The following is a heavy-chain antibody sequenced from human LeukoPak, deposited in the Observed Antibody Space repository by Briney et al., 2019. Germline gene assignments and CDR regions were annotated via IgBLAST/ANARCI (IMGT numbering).Heavy chain of an antibody. J-gene: IGHJ6*03. Sequence: GGSLRLSCAASGFTFSSYSMNWVRQAPGKGLEWVSYIRISDSSIYYADSVKGRFSISRDNAKNSLYLQMNSLRAEDTAVYFCARVGYDLVYFYYYMDVWGKGTTVTVSS. CDR1: GFTFSSYS. D-gene: IGHD5-12*01. V-gene: IGHV3-48*01. CDR3: ARVGYDLVYFYYYMDV. CDR2: IRISDSSI.